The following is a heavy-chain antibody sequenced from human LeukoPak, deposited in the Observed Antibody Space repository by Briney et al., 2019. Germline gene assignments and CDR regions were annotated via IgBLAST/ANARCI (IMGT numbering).Heavy chain of an antibody. CDR3: AGYSKDSSGYYTD. CDR2: ISSSGSTI. V-gene: IGHV3-11*01. J-gene: IGHJ4*02. CDR1: GFTFSDYY. D-gene: IGHD3-22*01. Sequence: GGSLRLSCAASGFTFSDYYMSWIRQAPGKGLEWVSYISSSGSTIYYADSVKGRFTISRDNAKNSLYLQMNSLRAEDTAVYYCAGYSKDSSGYYTDWGQGTLVTVSS.